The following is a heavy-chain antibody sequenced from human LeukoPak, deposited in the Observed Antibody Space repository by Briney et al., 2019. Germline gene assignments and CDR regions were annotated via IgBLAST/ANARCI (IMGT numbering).Heavy chain of an antibody. Sequence: GGSLRLSCAASGFTFDDYGMSWVRQAPGKGLEWVSGINWNGGSTGYADSVKGRFTISRDNAKNSLYLQMNSLRAEDTALYYCARGSMGIQLWLMVDYXGQGTLVTVSS. CDR2: INWNGGST. CDR1: GFTFDDYG. V-gene: IGHV3-20*04. D-gene: IGHD5-18*01. J-gene: IGHJ4*02. CDR3: ARGSMGIQLWLMVDY.